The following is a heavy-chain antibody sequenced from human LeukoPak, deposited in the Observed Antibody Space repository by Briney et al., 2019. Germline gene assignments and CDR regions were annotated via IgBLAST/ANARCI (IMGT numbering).Heavy chain of an antibody. Sequence: GESLKISCKGSGYSFTSYWIGWVRQMPGKGLEWMGIIYPGDSDTRYSPSFQGQVTISADKSISTAYLQWSSLKASDTAMYYCARHGGRRWFGDLLTYGMDVWGQGTTVTVSS. CDR2: IYPGDSDT. CDR3: ARHGGRRWFGDLLTYGMDV. V-gene: IGHV5-51*01. D-gene: IGHD3-10*01. CDR1: GYSFTSYW. J-gene: IGHJ6*02.